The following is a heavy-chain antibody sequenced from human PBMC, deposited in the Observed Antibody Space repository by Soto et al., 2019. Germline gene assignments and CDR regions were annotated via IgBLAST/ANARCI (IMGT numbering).Heavy chain of an antibody. CDR2: ISAHNGNT. CDR3: ARGRYGDY. D-gene: IGHD1-1*01. V-gene: IGHV1-18*01. CDR1: GYTFTSYG. J-gene: IGHJ4*02. Sequence: QVHLVQSGAEVKKPGASVKVSCKASGYTFTSYGITWVRQAPGQGLEWMGWISAHNGNTDYAQKLQGRVIVTRDTSTSTAVIEQRSLIPDHTHVYKFARGRYGDYSGQGALVTVSS.